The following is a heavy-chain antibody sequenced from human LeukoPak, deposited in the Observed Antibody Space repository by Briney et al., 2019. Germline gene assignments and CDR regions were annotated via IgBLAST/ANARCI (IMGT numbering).Heavy chain of an antibody. D-gene: IGHD5-18*01. CDR2: INHSGST. V-gene: IGHV4-34*01. CDR3: ARAGPGYSYGR. Sequence: SETLSLTCAVYGGSFSGYNWSWIRQPPGKGLEWIGEINHSGSTNYNPSLKSRVTISVDTSKNQFSLKLSSVTAADTAVYYCARAGPGYSYGRWGQGTLVTVSS. J-gene: IGHJ4*02. CDR1: GGSFSGYN.